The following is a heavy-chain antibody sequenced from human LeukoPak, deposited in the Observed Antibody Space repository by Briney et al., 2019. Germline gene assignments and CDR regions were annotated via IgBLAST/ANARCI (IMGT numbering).Heavy chain of an antibody. V-gene: IGHV1-2*02. CDR3: ARADRLHGGPYLIGP. J-gene: IGHJ5*02. CDR2: INPNSGGT. D-gene: IGHD2-21*01. CDR1: GYSFTDYY. Sequence: GSVEVSCKTSGYSFTDYYMHWVRQAPGQGLEWMGWINPNSGGTSSAQKFQGRVTMTRDTSITTVYMEMSWLTSDDTAIYYCARADRLHGGPYLIGPWGQGTLVTVSS.